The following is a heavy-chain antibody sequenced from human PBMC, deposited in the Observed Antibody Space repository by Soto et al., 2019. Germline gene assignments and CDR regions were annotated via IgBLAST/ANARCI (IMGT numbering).Heavy chain of an antibody. Sequence: SETLSLTCTVSGGSISSGDYYWSWIRQPPGKDLEWIGYIYYSGSTYYNPSLKSRVTISVDTSKNQFSLKLGSVTAADTAVYYCARVTDYHFDYWGQGTLVTVSS. CDR1: GGSISSGDYY. J-gene: IGHJ4*02. CDR3: ARVTDYHFDY. V-gene: IGHV4-30-4*01. CDR2: IYYSGST. D-gene: IGHD4-17*01.